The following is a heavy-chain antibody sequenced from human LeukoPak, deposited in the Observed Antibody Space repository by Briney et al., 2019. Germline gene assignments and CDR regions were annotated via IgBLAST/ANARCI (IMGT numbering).Heavy chain of an antibody. CDR3: ASAPPGIAAAGYYYYYGMDV. V-gene: IGHV4-39*01. CDR2: IYYSGST. J-gene: IGHJ6*02. Sequence: SETLSLTCTVSGGSISSSSYYWGWIRQPPGKGLEWIGSIYYSGSTYYNPSLKSRVTISVDTSKNQFSLKLSSVPAADTAVYYCASAPPGIAAAGYYYYYGMDVWGQGTTVTVSS. D-gene: IGHD6-13*01. CDR1: GGSISSSSYY.